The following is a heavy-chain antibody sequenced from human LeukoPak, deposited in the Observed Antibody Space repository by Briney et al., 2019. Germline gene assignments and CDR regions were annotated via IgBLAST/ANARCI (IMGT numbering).Heavy chain of an antibody. CDR2: ISGSGGST. D-gene: IGHD3-10*01. CDR3: ARDGLLRYYYGSGSPSYYYYYMDV. Sequence: PGGSLRLSCAASGFTFSSYGMSWVRQAPGKGLEWVSAISGSGGSTYYADSVKGRFTISRDNSKNTLYLQMNSLRAEDTAVYYCARDGLLRYYYGSGSPSYYYYYMDVWGKGTTVTVSS. CDR1: GFTFSSYG. V-gene: IGHV3-23*01. J-gene: IGHJ6*03.